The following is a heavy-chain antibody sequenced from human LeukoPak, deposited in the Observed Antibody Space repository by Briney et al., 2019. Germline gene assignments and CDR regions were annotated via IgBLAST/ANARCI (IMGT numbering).Heavy chain of an antibody. CDR1: GFTFSSYS. CDR3: ARWARYCSSGSCYSWFDP. Sequence: GGSLRLSCAASGFTFSSYSMNWVRQAPGKGLEWVSTINRNGSDIYYVDSVKGRFTISSDNAKNSLYLQMNSLRVDDTAVYYCARWARYCSSGSCYSWFDPWGQGTLVTVSS. V-gene: IGHV3-7*01. D-gene: IGHD2-15*01. J-gene: IGHJ5*02. CDR2: INRNGSDI.